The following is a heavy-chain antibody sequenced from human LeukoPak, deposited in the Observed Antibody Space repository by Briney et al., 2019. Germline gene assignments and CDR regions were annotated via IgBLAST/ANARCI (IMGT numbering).Heavy chain of an antibody. CDR3: VVQRGGDGYNTFDY. CDR2: LSGSGDDT. D-gene: IGHD5-24*01. Sequence: GGSLRLSCAASGFTFSSYAMSWVRQAPGKGLEWVSGLSGSGDDTYYADSVKGRFTISRDNSKNTLYLRMNSLRAEDTAVNYCVVQRGGDGYNTFDYWGQGTLVTVSS. CDR1: GFTFSSYA. V-gene: IGHV3-23*01. J-gene: IGHJ4*02.